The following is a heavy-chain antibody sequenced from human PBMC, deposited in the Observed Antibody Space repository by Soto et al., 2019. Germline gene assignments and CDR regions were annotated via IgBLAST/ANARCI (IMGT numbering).Heavy chain of an antibody. Sequence: SETLSLTCAVSSGSISSSNWWSWVRQPPGKGLEWIGEINHSGSTNYNPSLKSRVTISVDTSKNQFSLKLSSVTAADTAVYYCARGARIAARPYRTPIDYWGQGTLVTVSS. J-gene: IGHJ4*02. D-gene: IGHD6-6*01. CDR1: SGSISSSNW. CDR3: ARGARIAARPYRTPIDY. CDR2: INHSGST. V-gene: IGHV4-4*02.